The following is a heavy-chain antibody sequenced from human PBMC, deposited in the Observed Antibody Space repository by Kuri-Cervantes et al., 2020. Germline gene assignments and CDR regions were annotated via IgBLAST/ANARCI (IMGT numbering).Heavy chain of an antibody. J-gene: IGHJ4*02. CDR1: GFTFSSNA. CDR2: ISYDGSNK. D-gene: IGHD3-3*01. V-gene: IGHV3-30-3*01. Sequence: LSLSWPVDGFTFSSNAMHWVRQAPGKGLEWVAFISYDGSNKYYADSVKGRFTISRDNSKSTRYLQMNSLRAEDTAVYYCARDSRAMRFLEWLSHFDYWGQGTLVTVSS. CDR3: ARDSRAMRFLEWLSHFDY.